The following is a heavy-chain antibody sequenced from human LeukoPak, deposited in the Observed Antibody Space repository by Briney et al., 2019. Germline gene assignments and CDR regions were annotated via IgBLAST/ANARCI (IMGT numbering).Heavy chain of an antibody. Sequence: ASVKVSCKASGYTFTGYYMHWVRQASGQGLEWMGWINPNSGGTNYAQKFQGRVTMTRDTSISTAYMELSRLRSEDTAVYYCATDSGSYSGAFDIWGQGTMVTVSS. CDR1: GYTFTGYY. D-gene: IGHD1-26*01. CDR2: INPNSGGT. J-gene: IGHJ3*02. V-gene: IGHV1-2*02. CDR3: ATDSGSYSGAFDI.